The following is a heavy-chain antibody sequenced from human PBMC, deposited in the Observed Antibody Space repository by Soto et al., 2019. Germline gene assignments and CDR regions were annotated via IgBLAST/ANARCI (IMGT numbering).Heavy chain of an antibody. CDR2: IIPIFGTA. Sequence: QVQRVQSGAEVKKPGSSVKVSCKASGGTFSSYAISWVRQAPGQGLEWMGGIIPIFGTANYAQKFQGRVTITADESTSTAYMELSSLRSEDTAVYYCASDDLGYCSGGRCYSPEGWGQGTLVTVSS. J-gene: IGHJ4*02. CDR3: ASDDLGYCSGGRCYSPEG. V-gene: IGHV1-69*01. D-gene: IGHD2-15*01. CDR1: GGTFSSYA.